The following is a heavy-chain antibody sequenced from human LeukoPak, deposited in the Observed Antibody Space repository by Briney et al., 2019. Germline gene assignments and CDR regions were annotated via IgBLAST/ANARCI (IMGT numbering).Heavy chain of an antibody. V-gene: IGHV5-51*01. CDR3: ARGPTRIAVAGTAYDAFDI. Sequence: GESLKISCKGSGYSFTSYWIGWVRQMPGKGLEWMGIIYPGDSDTRYSPSFQGQVTISADKSISTAYLQWSGLKASDTAMYYCARGPTRIAVAGTAYDAFDIWGQGTMVTVSS. J-gene: IGHJ3*02. D-gene: IGHD6-19*01. CDR2: IYPGDSDT. CDR1: GYSFTSYW.